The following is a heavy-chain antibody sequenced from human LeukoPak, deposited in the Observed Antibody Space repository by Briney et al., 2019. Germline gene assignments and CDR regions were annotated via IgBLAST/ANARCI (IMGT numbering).Heavy chain of an antibody. D-gene: IGHD6-13*01. Sequence: GGSLRLSCAASGFAFSRLAMGWVRQAPGKGLEWVSVISDSGSLTYYADSVKGRFTISRDNSKNTLFLQMNGLRAEDTAVYYCARGVSSWYVFDYWGQGTLVTVSS. J-gene: IGHJ4*02. CDR3: ARGVSSWYVFDY. CDR1: GFAFSRLA. V-gene: IGHV3-23*01. CDR2: ISDSGSLT.